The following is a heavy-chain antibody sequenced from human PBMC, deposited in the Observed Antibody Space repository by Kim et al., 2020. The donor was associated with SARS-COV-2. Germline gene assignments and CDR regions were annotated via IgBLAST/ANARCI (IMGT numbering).Heavy chain of an antibody. CDR3: ARHYYGSGGLPGLDV. Sequence: SETLSLTCTVSGGPIKSYYWSWIRQPPGKGLEWIGYIYDSGSTNYNPSLRSRVTISDDTHKNQFSLKLSAVTAADTAVYYCARHYYGSGGLPGLDVWGQGTTVTVSS. V-gene: IGHV4-59*08. J-gene: IGHJ6*02. D-gene: IGHD3-10*01. CDR2: IYDSGST. CDR1: GGPIKSYY.